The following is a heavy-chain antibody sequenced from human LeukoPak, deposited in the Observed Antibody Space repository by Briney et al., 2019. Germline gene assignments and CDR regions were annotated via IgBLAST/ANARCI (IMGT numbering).Heavy chain of an antibody. CDR2: ISGSGGST. CDR3: VKDRCSGGSCYSLDY. V-gene: IGHV3-23*01. D-gene: IGHD2-15*01. CDR1: GFTFSSYA. Sequence: GGSLRLSCAASGFTFSSYAMSWVRQAPGKGLEWVSAISGSGGSTYYADSVKGRFTISRVNSKNTLYLQMNSLRAGDTAVYYCVKDRCSGGSCYSLDYWGQGTLVTVSS. J-gene: IGHJ4*02.